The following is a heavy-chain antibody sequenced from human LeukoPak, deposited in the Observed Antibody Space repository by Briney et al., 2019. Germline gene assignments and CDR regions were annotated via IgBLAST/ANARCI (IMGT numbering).Heavy chain of an antibody. CDR2: INHSGST. CDR3: ARGFGRITIFGVASDY. J-gene: IGHJ4*02. CDR1: GGSFSGYY. Sequence: SETLSLTCAVYGGSFSGYYWSWIRQPPGKGLEWIGEINHSGSTNYNPSLKSRVTISVDTSKNQFTLELSSVTAADTAVYYCARGFGRITIFGVASDYWGQGTLVTVSS. D-gene: IGHD3-3*01. V-gene: IGHV4-34*01.